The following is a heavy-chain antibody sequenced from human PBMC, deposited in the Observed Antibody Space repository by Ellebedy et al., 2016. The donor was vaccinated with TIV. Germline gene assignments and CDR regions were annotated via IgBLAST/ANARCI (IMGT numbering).Heavy chain of an antibody. CDR2: IKQDGSEK. CDR3: ARGGYGRPFDC. V-gene: IGHV3-7*03. CDR1: GFHFRNYW. J-gene: IGHJ4*02. Sequence: GESLKISCAASGFHFRNYWKTWVRQAPGKGLEWVANIKQDGSEKYYVDSVKGRFTISRDNAKNSLFLQMNSLRVEDTAVYFCARGGYGRPFDCWGQGTLVTVSS. D-gene: IGHD5-12*01.